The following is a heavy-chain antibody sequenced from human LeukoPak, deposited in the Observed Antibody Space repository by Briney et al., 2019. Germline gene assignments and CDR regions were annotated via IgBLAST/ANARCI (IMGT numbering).Heavy chain of an antibody. V-gene: IGHV3-53*01. Sequence: GGSLRLSCAASGFTVSTNYMSWVRQAPGKGLEWVSVIYSGGSTYYADSVKGRFTISRDNSKNKLYLQMNSLRAEDTAVYYCARLRAAGGTDAFDIWGQGTMVTVSS. CDR1: GFTVSTNY. J-gene: IGHJ3*02. CDR2: IYSGGST. CDR3: ARLRAAGGTDAFDI. D-gene: IGHD6-13*01.